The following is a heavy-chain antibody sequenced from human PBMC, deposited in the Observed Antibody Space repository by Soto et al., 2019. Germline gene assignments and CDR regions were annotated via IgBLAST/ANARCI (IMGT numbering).Heavy chain of an antibody. CDR1: GGSISSYY. V-gene: IGHV4-59*01. Sequence: SETLSLTCTVSGGSISSYYWSWIRQPPGKGLEWIGYIYYSGSTNYNPSLKSRVTISVDTSKNQFSLKLSSVTAADTAVYYCARDNSSSWEYNWFDPWGQGTLVTVSS. CDR3: ARDNSSSWEYNWFDP. CDR2: IYYSGST. J-gene: IGHJ5*02. D-gene: IGHD6-13*01.